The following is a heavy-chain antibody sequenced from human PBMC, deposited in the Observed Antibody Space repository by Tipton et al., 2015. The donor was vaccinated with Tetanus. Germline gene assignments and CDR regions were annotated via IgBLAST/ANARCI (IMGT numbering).Heavy chain of an antibody. D-gene: IGHD1-26*01. CDR3: ARSGYYYGLDV. CDR2: ISSTSSYI. Sequence: AVSGFTFSNYRMNWVRQAPGTGLQWVASISSTSSYIYYADSLKGRFTISRDNAKNSLYLQMNSLRAEDTAVFYCARSGYYYGLDVWGQGTTVTVSS. CDR1: GFTFSNYR. J-gene: IGHJ6*02. V-gene: IGHV3-21*04.